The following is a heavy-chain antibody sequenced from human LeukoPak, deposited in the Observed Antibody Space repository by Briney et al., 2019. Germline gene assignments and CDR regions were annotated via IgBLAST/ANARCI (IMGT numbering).Heavy chain of an antibody. V-gene: IGHV4-59*01. CDR3: ARDSPYYYGSGSATYYMDV. CDR1: GGSISNYY. D-gene: IGHD3-10*01. Sequence: SETLSLTCTVSGGSISNYYWSWIRQPPGKGLEWMGYIYYSGSTSGSTNYNPSLKSRVTISVDTSKNQFSLKLSSVTAADTAVYYCARDSPYYYGSGSATYYMDVWGKGTTVTISS. J-gene: IGHJ6*03. CDR2: IYYSGSTSGST.